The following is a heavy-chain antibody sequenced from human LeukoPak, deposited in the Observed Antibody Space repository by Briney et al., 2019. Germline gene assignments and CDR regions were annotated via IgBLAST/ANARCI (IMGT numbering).Heavy chain of an antibody. V-gene: IGHV3-21*06. D-gene: IGHD2-2*01. CDR3: ARGYCTSTSCYNDY. CDR2: ISSSSSYI. CDR1: GFTFSSYN. J-gene: IGHJ4*02. Sequence: GGSLRLSCAVSGFTFSSYNMNWVRQAPGKGLELVSSISSSSSYIYYADSVKGRFTISRDNAKNSLYLQMNSLRAEDTALYYCARGYCTSTSCYNDYWGQGTLVTVSS.